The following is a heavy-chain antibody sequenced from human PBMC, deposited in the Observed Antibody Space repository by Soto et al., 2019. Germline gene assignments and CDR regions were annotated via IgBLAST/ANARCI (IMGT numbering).Heavy chain of an antibody. Sequence: APGKASCKAFGYTSASYDINVVRQSTGQGRGGRGWMGVNRGNTGYAQKFQGRVTMTRNTSISTAYMELSSLRSEDTAVYYCARERVSSGWSIYYYYYMDVWGKGTTVTVSS. CDR1: GYTSASYD. CDR3: ARERVSSGWSIYYYYYMDV. V-gene: IGHV1-8*01. CDR2: MGVNRGNT. J-gene: IGHJ6*03. D-gene: IGHD6-19*01.